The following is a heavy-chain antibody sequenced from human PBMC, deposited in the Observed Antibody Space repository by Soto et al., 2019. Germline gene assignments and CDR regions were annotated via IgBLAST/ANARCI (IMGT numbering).Heavy chain of an antibody. CDR1: GGSISSSSYY. CDR3: ARPQDSGSYYSGGIFDY. D-gene: IGHD1-26*01. Sequence: TSETLSLTCTVSGGSISSSSYYWGWIRQPPGKGLEWIGSIYYSGGTYYNPSLKSRVTISVDTSKNQFSLKLSSVTAADTAVYYCARPQDSGSYYSGGIFDYWGQGTLVTVSS. CDR2: IYYSGGT. J-gene: IGHJ4*02. V-gene: IGHV4-39*01.